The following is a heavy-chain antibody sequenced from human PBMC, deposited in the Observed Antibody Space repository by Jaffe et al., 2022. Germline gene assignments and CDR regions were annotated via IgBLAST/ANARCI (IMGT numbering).Heavy chain of an antibody. CDR3: ARGSRDKCSGGSCYFPYSDY. D-gene: IGHD2-15*01. Sequence: QVQLQQWGAGLLKPSETLSLTCAVYGGSFSGYYWSWIRQPPGKGLEWIGEINHSGSTNYNPSLKSRVTISVDTSKNQFSLKLSSVTAADTAVYYCARGSRDKCSGGSCYFPYSDYWGQGTLVTVSS. CDR2: INHSGST. V-gene: IGHV4-34*01. CDR1: GGSFSGYY. J-gene: IGHJ4*02.